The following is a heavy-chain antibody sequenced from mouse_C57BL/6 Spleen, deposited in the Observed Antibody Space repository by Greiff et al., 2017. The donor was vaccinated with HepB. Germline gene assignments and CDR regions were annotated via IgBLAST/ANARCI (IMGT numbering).Heavy chain of an antibody. CDR1: GYTFTSYT. D-gene: IGHD2-2*01. CDR2: INPSSGYT. J-gene: IGHJ2*01. Sequence: QVQLQQSGAELARPGASVKMSCKASGYTFTSYTMHWVKQRPGQGLEWIGDINPSSGYTKYNQKFKDKATLTADTSSSTAYMQLSSLTSEDSAVYYYATAVGGYDLIFDYWGQGTTLTVSS. V-gene: IGHV1-4*01. CDR3: ATAVGGYDLIFDY.